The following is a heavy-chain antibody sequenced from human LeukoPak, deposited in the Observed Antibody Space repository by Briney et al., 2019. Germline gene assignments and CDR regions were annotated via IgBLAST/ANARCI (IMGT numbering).Heavy chain of an antibody. V-gene: IGHV4-39*01. CDR2: IYYRGST. J-gene: IGHJ6*03. D-gene: IGHD2-8*01. CDR3: ARLGCTNGVCYSQDYYYMDV. Sequence: SETLSLTCTVSGGSISSSSYYWGWIRQPPGKGLEWIGSIYYRGSTYYNPSLKSRVTISVDTSKNQFSLKLSSVPAPDTAVYYCARLGCTNGVCYSQDYYYMDVWGKGTTVTVSS. CDR1: GGSISSSSYY.